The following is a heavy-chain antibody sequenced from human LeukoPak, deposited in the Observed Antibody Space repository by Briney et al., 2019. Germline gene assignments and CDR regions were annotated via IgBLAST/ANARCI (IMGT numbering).Heavy chain of an antibody. CDR1: GGSISSSSYY. V-gene: IGHV4-39*01. D-gene: IGHD1-26*01. CDR3: ARGEGATNWFDP. J-gene: IGHJ5*02. Sequence: PSETLSLTCTVSGGSISSSSYYWGWIRPPPGKGLEWIGSIYYSGSTYYNPSLKSLVTISVDTSKNQFSLKLSSVTAADTAVYYCARGEGATNWFDPWGQGTLVTVSS. CDR2: IYYSGST.